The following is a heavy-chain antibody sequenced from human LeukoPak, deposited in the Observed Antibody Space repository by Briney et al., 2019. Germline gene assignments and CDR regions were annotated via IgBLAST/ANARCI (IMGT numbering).Heavy chain of an antibody. CDR3: AKPARVGAVDY. CDR2: VSGTSDRT. J-gene: IGHJ4*02. CDR1: GFTFSNYG. V-gene: IGHV3-23*01. Sequence: GGSLRLSCETSGFTFSNYGMTWVRQAPGKGLEWVSTVSGTSDRTYYADSVKGRFTISRDNSKNTLYLQMNSLRAEDTAIYYCAKPARVGAVDYWGQGTLVTVSS. D-gene: IGHD6-13*01.